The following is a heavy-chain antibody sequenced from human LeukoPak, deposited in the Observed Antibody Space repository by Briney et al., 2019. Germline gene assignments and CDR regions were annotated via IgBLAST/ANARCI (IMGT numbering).Heavy chain of an antibody. J-gene: IGHJ3*02. CDR2: IHYSDGTT. Sequence: PGGSLRLSCAASGFTFSTYAMSWVRQAPGKGLEWVSTIHYSDGTTYYADSVKGRFTVSRDNSKNTLSLQMDNLRTEDTAVYYCAKGGGRPLDDAFDIWGQETMVTASS. CDR3: AKGGGRPLDDAFDI. V-gene: IGHV3-23*01. CDR1: GFTFSTYA.